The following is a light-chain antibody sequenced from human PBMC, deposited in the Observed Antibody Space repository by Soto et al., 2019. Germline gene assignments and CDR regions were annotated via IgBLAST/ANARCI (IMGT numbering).Light chain of an antibody. J-gene: IGKJ1*01. Sequence: QSPATLSVSPGERATLSCSASQSVNSKLSWYQQKPGRSPRLLIYGASTRATGTPARVSGSGSGTEFTLTISSLQSEDFAVYYCQQYNNWWTFGQGTKVDTK. CDR3: QQYNNWWT. CDR1: QSVNSK. V-gene: IGKV3-15*01. CDR2: GAS.